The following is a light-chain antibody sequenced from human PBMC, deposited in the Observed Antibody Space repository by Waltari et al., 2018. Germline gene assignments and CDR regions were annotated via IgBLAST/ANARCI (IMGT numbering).Light chain of an antibody. J-gene: IGKJ1*01. CDR1: QSVSRS. CDR2: DPS. CDR3: QKYASLPAT. V-gene: IGKV3-20*01. Sequence: EVVLTQSPGTLSLSPGEGATLSCRARQSVSRSLAWYQQKPGQAPRLLIYDPSRPATGIPGRFSGSGSGIDFSLTISRLEPEDFAMYYCQKYASLPATFGQGTKVEIK.